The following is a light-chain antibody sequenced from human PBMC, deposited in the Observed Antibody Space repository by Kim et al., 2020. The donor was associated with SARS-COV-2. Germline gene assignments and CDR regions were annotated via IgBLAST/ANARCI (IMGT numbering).Light chain of an antibody. Sequence: SYELTQPPSVSVSPGQTASITCSGDKLGDKYACWYQQKPGQSPVLVIYQDSKRPSGIPERFSGSNSGNTATLTISGTQAIDEADYYCQSWDSSTAFGVGT. J-gene: IGLJ2*01. CDR3: QSWDSSTA. CDR1: KLGDKY. V-gene: IGLV3-1*01. CDR2: QDS.